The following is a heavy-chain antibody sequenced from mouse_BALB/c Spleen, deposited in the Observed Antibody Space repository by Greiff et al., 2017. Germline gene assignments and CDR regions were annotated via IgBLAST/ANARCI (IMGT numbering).Heavy chain of an antibody. Sequence: QVQLQQSGPGLVQPSQSLSITCTVSGFSLTSYGVHWVRQSPGKGLEWLGVIWSGGSTDYNAAFISRLSISKDNSKSQVFFKMNSLQSNDTAIYYCARNRHYYGISYYAMDYWGQGTSVTVSS. D-gene: IGHD1-1*01. CDR3: ARNRHYYGISYYAMDY. CDR1: GFSLTSYG. J-gene: IGHJ4*01. V-gene: IGHV2-2*03. CDR2: IWSGGST.